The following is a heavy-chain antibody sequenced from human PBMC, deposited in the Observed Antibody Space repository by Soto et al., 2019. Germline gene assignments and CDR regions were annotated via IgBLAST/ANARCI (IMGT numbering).Heavy chain of an antibody. CDR1: GYSFAGYW. CDR2: IDPSDSQT. D-gene: IGHD3-22*01. J-gene: IGHJ4*02. Sequence: GESLKISCKGSGYSFAGYWITWVRQKPGKGLEWMGRIDPSDSQTYYSPSFRGHVTISVTKSITTVFLQWSSLRASDTAMYYCARQIYDSDTGPNFQYYFDSWGQGNPVTVSS. V-gene: IGHV5-10-1*01. CDR3: ARQIYDSDTGPNFQYYFDS.